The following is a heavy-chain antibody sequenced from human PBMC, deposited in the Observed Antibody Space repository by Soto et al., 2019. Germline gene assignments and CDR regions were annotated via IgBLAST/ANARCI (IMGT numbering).Heavy chain of an antibody. J-gene: IGHJ5*02. CDR1: GFTFSSYW. CDR3: ARDKGGSSFPKNWFDP. V-gene: IGHV3-7*01. D-gene: IGHD6-13*01. CDR2: IKQDGSEK. Sequence: GGSLRLSCAASGFTFSSYWMSWVRQAPGKGLEWVANIKQDGSEKYYVDPVKGRFTISRDNAKNSLYLQMNSLRAEDTAVYYCARDKGGSSFPKNWFDPWGQGTLVTVSS.